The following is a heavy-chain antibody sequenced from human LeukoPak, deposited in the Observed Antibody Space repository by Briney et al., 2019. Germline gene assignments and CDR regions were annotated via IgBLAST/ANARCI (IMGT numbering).Heavy chain of an antibody. CDR1: RFTFSNYW. V-gene: IGHV3-74*01. Sequence: GGSLRLSCVASRFTFSNYWMHWVRQPPGKGLVWVSRIYVDGRTTNYADSVKGRFTISRDNAKNTVYLEMNSLSVEDTATYYCIRDFRSADLWGQGTLVTVTS. J-gene: IGHJ5*02. CDR3: IRDFRSADL. CDR2: IYVDGRTT.